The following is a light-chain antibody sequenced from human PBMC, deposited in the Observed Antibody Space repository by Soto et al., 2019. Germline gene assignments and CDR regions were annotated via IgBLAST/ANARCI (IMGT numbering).Light chain of an antibody. V-gene: IGKV1-27*01. J-gene: IGKJ3*01. CDR1: QGISNY. CDR3: QNYNSAPPFT. CDR2: AAS. Sequence: DIQMTQSPSSQSASVGDRVTITCRASQGISNYLAWYQQKPGKVPKLLIYAASTLQSGVPSRFSGSGSGTDFTLTISSLQPEDVATYYCQNYNSAPPFTFGPGTKVDIK.